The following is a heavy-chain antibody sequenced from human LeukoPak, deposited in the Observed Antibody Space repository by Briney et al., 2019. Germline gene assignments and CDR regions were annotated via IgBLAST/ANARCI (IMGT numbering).Heavy chain of an antibody. Sequence: SVKVSCKASGGTFSSYAISWVRQAPGQGLEWMGRIIPILGIANYAQKFQGRVTITADKSTSTAYMELSSLRSEDTAVYYCARDGDYGTGSYYRGCIDSWGQGTPVTVSP. CDR2: IIPILGIA. CDR1: GGTFSSYA. CDR3: ARDGDYGTGSYYRGCIDS. J-gene: IGHJ4*02. D-gene: IGHD3-10*01. V-gene: IGHV1-69*04.